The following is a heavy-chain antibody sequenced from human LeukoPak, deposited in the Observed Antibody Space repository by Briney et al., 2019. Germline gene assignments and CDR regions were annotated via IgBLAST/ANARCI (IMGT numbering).Heavy chain of an antibody. V-gene: IGHV4-59*01. D-gene: IGHD6-13*01. CDR3: ARLAGYSSSWALIYYFYGMDV. Sequence: SETLSLTCTVSGGSISSYYWSWIRQPPGKGLEWIGYIYYSGSTNYNPSLKSRVTISVDTSKNQFSLKLSSVTAADTAVYYCARLAGYSSSWALIYYFYGMDVWGQGTTVTVSS. J-gene: IGHJ6*02. CDR1: GGSISSYY. CDR2: IYYSGST.